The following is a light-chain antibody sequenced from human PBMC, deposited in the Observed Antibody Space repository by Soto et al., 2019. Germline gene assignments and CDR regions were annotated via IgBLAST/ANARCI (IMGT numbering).Light chain of an antibody. V-gene: IGKV3-20*01. J-gene: IGKJ1*01. CDR2: GAS. Sequence: EVVLTQSPGTLSLSPGERATLSCRVSQSISSSYLAWYQQKPGQAPSLLIYGASNRAAGIPDRFRGSGSGTDFTLTIRRLEPEDFAVYYCQQYGSSPWTFGQGTKVEIK. CDR1: QSISSSY. CDR3: QQYGSSPWT.